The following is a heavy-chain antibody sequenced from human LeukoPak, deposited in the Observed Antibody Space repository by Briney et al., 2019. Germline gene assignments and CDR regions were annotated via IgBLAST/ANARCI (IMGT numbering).Heavy chain of an antibody. J-gene: IGHJ4*02. V-gene: IGHV1-2*02. Sequence: GASVKVSCKASGYTFTGYYMHWVRQAPGQGLEWMGWINPNSGGTNYAQKFQGRVTMTRDTSISTAYMELSRLRSDGTAVYYCARAPRGDYATFDYWGQGTLVTVSS. CDR2: INPNSGGT. CDR3: ARAPRGDYATFDY. D-gene: IGHD4-17*01. CDR1: GYTFTGYY.